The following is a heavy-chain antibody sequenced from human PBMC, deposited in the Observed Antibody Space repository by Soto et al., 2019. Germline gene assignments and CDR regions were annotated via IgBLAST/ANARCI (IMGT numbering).Heavy chain of an antibody. CDR1: GLTVTGKKY. J-gene: IGHJ3*02. CDR2: VYDTDGI. D-gene: IGHD4-17*01. Sequence: DVQLVESGGGLIQPGGSLRLSCEASGLTVTGKKYVAWVRQAPGKGLEWVSGVYDTDGIYYADSVKGRFTSSSDNSKTIVYLEMNSLTPDDTAVYYCATWRLREHAYDIWGLGTTVTVSS. CDR3: ATWRLREHAYDI. V-gene: IGHV3-53*01.